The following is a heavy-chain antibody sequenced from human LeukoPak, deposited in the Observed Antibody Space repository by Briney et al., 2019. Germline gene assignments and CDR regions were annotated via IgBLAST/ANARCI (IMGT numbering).Heavy chain of an antibody. Sequence: ASVKVSCKASGGTFSSYAISWVRQAPGQGLEWMGGIIPIFGTANYAQKLQGRVTITADKSTSTAYMELSSLRSEDTAVYYCARVETGTTSYFDYWGQGTLVTVSS. CDR2: IIPIFGTA. J-gene: IGHJ4*02. V-gene: IGHV1-69*06. D-gene: IGHD1-1*01. CDR1: GGTFSSYA. CDR3: ARVETGTTSYFDY.